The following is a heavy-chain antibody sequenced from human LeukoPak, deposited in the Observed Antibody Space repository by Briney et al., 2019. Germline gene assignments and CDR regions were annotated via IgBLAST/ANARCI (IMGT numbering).Heavy chain of an antibody. CDR2: IYSSGST. CDR1: GGSISSGSYY. J-gene: IGHJ3*02. CDR3: ARDQGWSNIDAFDN. D-gene: IGHD2-15*01. Sequence: SETLSLTCTVSGGSISSGSYYWNWIRQPAGKGLEWIGRIYSSGSTNYHPSLKSRVTMSVDTSKNQFSLKLTSVTAADTAVYYCARDQGWSNIDAFDNWGQGTMVTVSS. V-gene: IGHV4-61*02.